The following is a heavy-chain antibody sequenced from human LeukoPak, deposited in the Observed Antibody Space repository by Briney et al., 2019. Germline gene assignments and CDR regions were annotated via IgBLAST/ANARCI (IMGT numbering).Heavy chain of an antibody. CDR2: IYYSGST. D-gene: IGHD3-10*01. CDR3: AREGSRLLVTLTPPLPWNFDI. J-gene: IGHJ3*02. Sequence: PSETLSLTCTVSGGSTSSNSYYWGWIRQPPGKGLEWIGSIYYSGSTYYNPSLKSRVTISVDTSKNQFSLKLSSVTAADTAVYYCAREGSRLLVTLTPPLPWNFDIWGQGTMVTVSS. V-gene: IGHV4-39*07. CDR1: GGSTSSNSYY.